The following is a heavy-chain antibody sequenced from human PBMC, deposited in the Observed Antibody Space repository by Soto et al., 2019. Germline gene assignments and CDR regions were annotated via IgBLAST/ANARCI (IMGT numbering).Heavy chain of an antibody. CDR3: ARDRRDGDTI. D-gene: IGHD3-3*01. J-gene: IGHJ4*02. V-gene: IGHV3-66*01. Sequence: EVQVVESGGGLVQPGGSLRLSCAASGFSVSSYYMSWFRQAPGKGLEWVSVIYRGGDIYYADSVQGSFTTSRDISSNSLDLQMNSLRVEDTAVYYCARDRRDGDTIWGQGAVVTVSS. CDR2: IYRGGDI. CDR1: GFSVSSYY.